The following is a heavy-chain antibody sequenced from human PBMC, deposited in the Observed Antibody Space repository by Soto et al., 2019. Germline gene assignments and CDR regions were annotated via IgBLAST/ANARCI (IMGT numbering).Heavy chain of an antibody. V-gene: IGHV3-23*01. J-gene: IGHJ4*02. Sequence: EVQLLESGGGLVQPGGSLRLSCAASGFTFSSYAMSWVRQAPGKGLEWVSAISGSGGSTYYADSVKCRFTISRDNSKNTLYLQINSLRAEDTAVYYCAKDPLAAAGRSYWGQGTLVTVSS. CDR2: ISGSGGST. CDR1: GFTFSSYA. D-gene: IGHD6-13*01. CDR3: AKDPLAAAGRSY.